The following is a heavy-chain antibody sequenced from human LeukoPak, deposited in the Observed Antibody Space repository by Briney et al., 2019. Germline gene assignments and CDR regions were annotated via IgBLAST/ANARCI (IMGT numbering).Heavy chain of an antibody. CDR1: GLTFTNSA. CDR3: AADDLLFVS. V-gene: IGHV1-58*01. Sequence: SVKVSCKSSGLTFTNSAVQWVRQARGQRLEWIGWIVVGSGTTNYAQKFQERVTITRDMSTTTINMELSSLRYEDTAVYYCAADDLLFVSWGQGTLVTVSS. CDR2: IVVGSGTT. D-gene: IGHD3-3*01. J-gene: IGHJ5*01.